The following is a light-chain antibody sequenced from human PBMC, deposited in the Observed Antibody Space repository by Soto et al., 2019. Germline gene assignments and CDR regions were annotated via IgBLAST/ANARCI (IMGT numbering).Light chain of an antibody. CDR2: DVN. V-gene: IGLV2-14*03. CDR1: SSDIGAYNF. J-gene: IGLJ2*01. Sequence: QSVLTQPASVSGSPGQSITISCTGTSSDIGAYNFVSWYQQHPGKAPKLMLYDVNIRPSGVSNRFSGSKSGNTASLTISGLQAEDEADYYCTSWKTSTTMIFGGGTPPTV. CDR3: TSWKTSTTMI.